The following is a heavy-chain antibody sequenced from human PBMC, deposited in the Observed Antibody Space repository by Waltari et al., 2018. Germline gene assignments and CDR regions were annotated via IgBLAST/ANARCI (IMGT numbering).Heavy chain of an antibody. D-gene: IGHD3-22*01. V-gene: IGHV1-3*01. CDR2: INAGNGNT. J-gene: IGHJ4*02. CDR1: GYTFTSYA. Sequence: QVQLVQSGAEVKKPGASVKVSCKASGYTFTSYAMHWVRQAPGQRLEWMGWINAGNGNTKYSQKFQGRVTITRVTSASTAYMELSSLRSEDTAVYYCARGPGMIVVVITYFDYWGQGTLVTVSS. CDR3: ARGPGMIVVVITYFDY.